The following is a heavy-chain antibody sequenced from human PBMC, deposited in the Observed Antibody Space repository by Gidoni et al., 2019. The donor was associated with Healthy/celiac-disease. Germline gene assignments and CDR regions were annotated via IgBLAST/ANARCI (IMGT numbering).Heavy chain of an antibody. J-gene: IGHJ6*02. V-gene: IGHV3-21*01. CDR3: ASVTNYYDFWSGNGMDV. D-gene: IGHD3-3*01. CDR2: ISRSSSYI. CDR1: GFTFSSYS. Sequence: EVQLVESGGGLVKPGGSLRLSCAASGFTFSSYSMNWVRQAPGKGLEWVSSISRSSSYIYYADSVKGRFTISRDNAKNSLYLQMNSLRAEDTAVYYWASVTNYYDFWSGNGMDVWGQGTTVTVSS.